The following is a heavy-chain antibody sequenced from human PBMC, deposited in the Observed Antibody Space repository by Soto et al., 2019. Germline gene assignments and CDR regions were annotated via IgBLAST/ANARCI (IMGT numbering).Heavy chain of an antibody. CDR2: ISYDGRNK. CDR3: VKDGSSGWPYYYGLDV. CDR1: GFTFSSYG. J-gene: IGHJ6*02. Sequence: PGGSLRLSCASSGFTFSSYGMHCFRQAPGKGLEWVAVISYDGRNKYYADSVKGRFTISRDNSKNTLYLQMSSLRAEDTAVYYCVKDGSSGWPYYYGLDVWGQGTTVTVSS. V-gene: IGHV3-30*18. D-gene: IGHD6-19*01.